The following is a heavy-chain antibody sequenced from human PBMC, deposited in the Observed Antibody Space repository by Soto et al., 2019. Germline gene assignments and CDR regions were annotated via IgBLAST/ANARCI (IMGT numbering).Heavy chain of an antibody. D-gene: IGHD3-10*01. CDR1: GYTFTGYY. J-gene: IGHJ4*02. CDR3: ARDLDGSGSYYTDY. Sequence: GASVKVSCKASGYTFTGYYMHWVRQAPGQGLEWMGWINPNSGGTNYAQKFQGRVTMTRDTSISTAYMELSRLRSDDTAVYYCARDLDGSGSYYTDYWGPGTLVTVSS. CDR2: INPNSGGT. V-gene: IGHV1-2*02.